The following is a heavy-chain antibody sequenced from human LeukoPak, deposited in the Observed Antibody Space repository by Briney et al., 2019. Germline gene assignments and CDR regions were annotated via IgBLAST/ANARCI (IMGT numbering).Heavy chain of an antibody. D-gene: IGHD3-22*01. CDR2: ISSSGSTI. CDR1: GFTFSSYE. J-gene: IGHJ4*02. CDR3: AREADRGGADYFDY. Sequence: GGSLRLSCAASGFTFSSYEMNWGRQAPGKGLKGVSYISSSGSTIYYADSVNGRFTISRDNAKNSLYLQMNSLRAEDTAVYYCAREADRGGADYFDYWGQGTLVTVSS. V-gene: IGHV3-48*03.